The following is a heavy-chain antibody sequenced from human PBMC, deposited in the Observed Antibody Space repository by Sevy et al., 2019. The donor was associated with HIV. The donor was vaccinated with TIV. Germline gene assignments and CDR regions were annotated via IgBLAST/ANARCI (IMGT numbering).Heavy chain of an antibody. D-gene: IGHD3-10*01. J-gene: IGHJ3*02. V-gene: IGHV3-64D*06. Sequence: GGSLRLSCSASGFTFSSYAMHWVRQAPGKGLEYVSDISSNGGSTYYADSVKGRFTISRDNSKNTLYLQMSSLRAEDTAVYYYVKDAGGPAAMVRGVSAFDIWGQGTMVTVSS. CDR3: VKDAGGPAAMVRGVSAFDI. CDR2: ISSNGGST. CDR1: GFTFSSYA.